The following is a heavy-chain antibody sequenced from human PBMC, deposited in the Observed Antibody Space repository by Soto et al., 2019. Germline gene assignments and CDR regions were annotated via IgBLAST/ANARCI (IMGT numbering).Heavy chain of an antibody. CDR2: IVRIFGTA. CDR1: AVTFSSYA. Sequence: APSVNVTCKTSAVTFSSYAVNWGRQAPGQGLEGRVGIVRIFGTANYAQRFQGRVTITADGSTSTAYMELSSLRFEDTAVYYCATDLGGHQQHLLSHFYGMDVWGQGNTVTVSS. J-gene: IGHJ6*02. V-gene: IGHV1-69*13. D-gene: IGHD3-3*01. CDR3: ATDLGGHQQHLLSHFYGMDV.